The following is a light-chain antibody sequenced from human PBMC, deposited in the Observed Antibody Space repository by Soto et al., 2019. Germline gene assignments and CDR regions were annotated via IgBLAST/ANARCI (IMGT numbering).Light chain of an antibody. J-gene: IGKJ1*01. Sequence: DFQMTQSPSTLSASVGDRVTITCRASQNIRSRLAWFQQKPGKAPKLLIYDASSLESGDPQRFSGSGSGTEFTLTISGLQTEEFSSYYCQQYHSYWTFGQGTKVE. CDR1: QNIRSR. CDR2: DAS. V-gene: IGKV1-5*01. CDR3: QQYHSYWT.